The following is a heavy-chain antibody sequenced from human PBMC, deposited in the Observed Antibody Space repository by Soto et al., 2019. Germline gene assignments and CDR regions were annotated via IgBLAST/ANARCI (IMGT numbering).Heavy chain of an antibody. CDR2: INSDGSST. CDR1: GFTFSSYW. J-gene: IGHJ4*02. V-gene: IGHV3-74*01. D-gene: IGHD3-22*01. Sequence: EVQLVESGGGLVQPGGSLRLSCADSGFTFSSYWMHWVRQAPGKGLVWVSRINSDGSSTNYADSVKGRFTISRDNAKNTLYLKMNSLRVEDTAVYYCARKYNYESSGYYYWGQGTLVTVSS. CDR3: ARKYNYESSGYYY.